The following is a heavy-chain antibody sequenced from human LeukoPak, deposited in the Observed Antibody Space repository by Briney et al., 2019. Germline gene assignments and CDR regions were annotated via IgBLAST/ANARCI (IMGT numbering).Heavy chain of an antibody. Sequence: ASVKVSCKASGYTFTSYGISWVRQAPGQGLEWMGWISAYNGNTNYAQKLQGRVTMTTDTSTSTAYMELSSLRSEDTAVYYCARGFNPNYDFWSGPPDPWGQGTLVTVSS. CDR2: ISAYNGNT. J-gene: IGHJ5*02. CDR1: GYTFTSYG. CDR3: ARGFNPNYDFWSGPPDP. V-gene: IGHV1-18*01. D-gene: IGHD3-3*01.